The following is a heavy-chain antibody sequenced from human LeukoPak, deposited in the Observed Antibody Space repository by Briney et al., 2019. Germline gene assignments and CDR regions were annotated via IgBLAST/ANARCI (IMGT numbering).Heavy chain of an antibody. CDR1: GFTFSSYA. J-gene: IGHJ4*02. CDR3: ARGRGGDGYNWLCYFDY. Sequence: GRSLRLSCAASGFTFSSYAMHWVRQAPGKGLEWVAVISYDGSNKYYADSVKGRYTISRDNSKNTLYLQMNSLRSEDTAVYYCARGRGGDGYNWLCYFDYWGQGTLVTVSS. V-gene: IGHV3-30-3*01. D-gene: IGHD5-24*01. CDR2: ISYDGSNK.